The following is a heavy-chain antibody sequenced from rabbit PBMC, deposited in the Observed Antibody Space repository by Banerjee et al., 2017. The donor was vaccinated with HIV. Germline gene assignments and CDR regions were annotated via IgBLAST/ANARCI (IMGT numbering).Heavy chain of an antibody. Sequence: QEQLEESGGGLVQPEGSLKLSCKASGFDFSSYGVSWVRQAPGKGLEWIGYIDPGSSGSTWYASWAKGRFTISKTSSTTVTLQLNSLTGADTATYFCARDNRLWGPGTLVTVS. J-gene: IGHJ4*01. CDR3: ARDNRL. V-gene: IGHV1S45*01. CDR1: GFDFSSYG. CDR2: IDPGSSGST.